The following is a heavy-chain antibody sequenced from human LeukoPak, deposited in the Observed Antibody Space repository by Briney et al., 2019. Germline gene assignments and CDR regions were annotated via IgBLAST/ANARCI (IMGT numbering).Heavy chain of an antibody. V-gene: IGHV1-69*04. J-gene: IGHJ4*02. Sequence: SVKVSCKASGGTFSSYTISWVRQAPGQGLEWMGWIIPILGIANYAQKFQGRVTITADKSTSTAYMELSSLRSEDTAVYYCARERIAAASVFDYWGQGTLVTVSS. CDR1: GGTFSSYT. CDR3: ARERIAAASVFDY. CDR2: IIPILGIA. D-gene: IGHD6-13*01.